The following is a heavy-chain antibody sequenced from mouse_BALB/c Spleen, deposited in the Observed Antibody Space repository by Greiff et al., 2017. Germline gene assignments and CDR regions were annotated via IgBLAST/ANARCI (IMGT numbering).Heavy chain of an antibody. CDR2: ISSGGST. Sequence: EVKLMESGGGLVKPGGSLKLSCAASGFTFSSYAMSWVRQTPEKRLEWVASISSGGSTYYPDSVKGRFTISRDNARNILYLQMSSLRSEDTAMYYCARAGLLRWYFDVWGAGTTVTVSS. V-gene: IGHV5-6-5*01. CDR1: GFTFSSYA. D-gene: IGHD2-3*01. CDR3: ARAGLLRWYFDV. J-gene: IGHJ1*01.